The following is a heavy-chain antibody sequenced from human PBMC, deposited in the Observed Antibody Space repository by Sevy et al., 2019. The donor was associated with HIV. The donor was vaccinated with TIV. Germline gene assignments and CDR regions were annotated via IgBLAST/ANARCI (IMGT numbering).Heavy chain of an antibody. CDR1: GGSISSVNW. J-gene: IGHJ5*02. D-gene: IGHD3-16*01. Sequence: SETLSLTGAVPGGSISSVNWWHWVRQPPGKGLEWIGEINHSGYTNSNPSLKGRVTISVDNSKNQVSMKLSFVTAADTALYYCARGGATPRGFDPWGQGSLVTVSS. CDR3: ARGGATPRGFDP. CDR2: INHSGYT. V-gene: IGHV4-4*02.